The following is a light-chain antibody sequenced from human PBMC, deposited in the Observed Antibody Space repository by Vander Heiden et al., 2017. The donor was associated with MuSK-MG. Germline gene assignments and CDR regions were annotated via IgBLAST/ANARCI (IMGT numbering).Light chain of an antibody. CDR3: QQSDSPPYT. CDR1: QGISSY. Sequence: IPMSPSPSSLSASVGDRVTVTCRASQGISSYLNWYQQKPGKAPKLLIYAASSLESGVPSRFSGSGSGTDFTFTISSLQPEDIATYFCQQSDSPPYTFGQGTKLEIK. CDR2: AAS. J-gene: IGKJ2*01. V-gene: IGKV1-39*01.